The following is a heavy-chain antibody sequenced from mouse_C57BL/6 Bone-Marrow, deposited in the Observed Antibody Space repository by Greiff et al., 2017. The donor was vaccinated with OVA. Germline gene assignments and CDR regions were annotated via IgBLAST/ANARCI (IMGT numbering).Heavy chain of an antibody. CDR1: GYTFTDYE. D-gene: IGHD2-4*01. CDR3: TRGGIYYDYDVGDFDY. V-gene: IGHV1-15*01. J-gene: IGHJ2*01. CDR2: IDPETGGT. Sequence: QVQLQQSGPELVRPGASVTLSCKASGYTFTDYEMHWVKQTPVHGLEWIGAIDPETGGTAYNQKFKGKAILTADKSSSTAYMELRSLTSEDSAVYYCTRGGIYYDYDVGDFDYWGQGTTLTVSS.